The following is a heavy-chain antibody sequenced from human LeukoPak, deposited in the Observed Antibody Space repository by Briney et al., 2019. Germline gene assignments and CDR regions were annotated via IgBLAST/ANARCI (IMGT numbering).Heavy chain of an antibody. D-gene: IGHD1-26*01. CDR1: GGSFSGYC. Sequence: SETLSLTCAVYGGSFSGYCWSWIRQPPGKGLEWIGEINHSGSTNYNPSLKSRVTISVDTSKNQFSLKLSSVTAADTAVYYCARVGATTRAWFDPWGQGTLVTVSS. CDR3: ARVGATTRAWFDP. CDR2: INHSGST. J-gene: IGHJ5*02. V-gene: IGHV4-34*01.